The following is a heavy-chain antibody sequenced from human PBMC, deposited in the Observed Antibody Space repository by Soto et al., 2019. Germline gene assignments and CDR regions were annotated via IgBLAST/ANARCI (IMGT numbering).Heavy chain of an antibody. D-gene: IGHD3-3*01. CDR2: ISAYNGNT. J-gene: IGHJ4*02. V-gene: IGHV1-18*01. CDR3: ARVTLLVHDFWSGYVPNIDY. Sequence: QVQLVQSGAEVKKPGASVKVSCKASGYTFTSYGISWVRQAPGQGLEWMGWISAYNGNTNYAQKLQGRVTMTTDTSTSTAYMELRSLSSDDTAVYYCARVTLLVHDFWSGYVPNIDYWGQGTLVTVSS. CDR1: GYTFTSYG.